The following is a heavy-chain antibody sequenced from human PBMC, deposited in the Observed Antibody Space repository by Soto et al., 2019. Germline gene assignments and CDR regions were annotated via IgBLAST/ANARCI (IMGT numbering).Heavy chain of an antibody. CDR2: ISSRSTTI. CDR1: GFSLTSYN. Sequence: PGGSLRLSCVASGFSLTSYNMNWVRQAPGKGLEWISFISSRSTTIYYADSVKGRFTISRDNAKNLVYLQMNSLRAEDTAVYYCAREMGFPQQDYWGQGTLVTVSS. J-gene: IGHJ4*02. V-gene: IGHV3-48*01. D-gene: IGHD1-26*01. CDR3: AREMGFPQQDY.